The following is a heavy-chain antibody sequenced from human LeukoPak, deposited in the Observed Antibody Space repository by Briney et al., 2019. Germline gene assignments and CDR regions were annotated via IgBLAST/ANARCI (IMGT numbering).Heavy chain of an antibody. D-gene: IGHD6-13*01. CDR2: INYSGNT. V-gene: IGHV4-39*01. CDR3: ARGYDY. CDR1: GGSISGSHYY. J-gene: IGHJ4*02. Sequence: SETLSLTCIVSGGSISGSHYYWAWIRQSPGKGLEWIGMINYSGNTYYNPSLWSRATVSVDTSTNQFTLNLNSVTAADTAVYYCARGYDYWGQGTLVTVSS.